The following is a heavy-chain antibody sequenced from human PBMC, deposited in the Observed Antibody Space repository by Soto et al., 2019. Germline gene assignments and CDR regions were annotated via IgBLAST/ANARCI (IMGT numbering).Heavy chain of an antibody. CDR3: ARERCSSTSCYKGPFYYYGLDV. J-gene: IGHJ6*02. CDR2: ISGSGGST. Sequence: PGGSLRLSCAASGFTFSSYAMSWVRQAPGKGLEWVSAISGSGGSTYYADSVKGRFTISRDNSKNTLYLQMNSLRAEDTAVYYCARERCSSTSCYKGPFYYYGLDVWGQGTTVTVSS. CDR1: GFTFSSYA. D-gene: IGHD2-2*02. V-gene: IGHV3-23*01.